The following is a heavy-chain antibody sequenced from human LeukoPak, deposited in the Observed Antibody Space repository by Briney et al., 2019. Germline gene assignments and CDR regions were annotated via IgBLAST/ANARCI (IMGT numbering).Heavy chain of an antibody. CDR2: IYYSGST. D-gene: IGHD4-11*01. J-gene: IGHJ4*02. Sequence: SETLSLTYSVSDGSISSTSYYWGWIRQPPGKGLEWIGSIYYSGSTYYNPSLKSRVTISVDTSKNQFSLKLSSVTAADTAVYYCARRYSNYADYWGQGTLVTVSS. CDR1: DGSISSTSYY. CDR3: ARRYSNYADY. V-gene: IGHV4-39*01.